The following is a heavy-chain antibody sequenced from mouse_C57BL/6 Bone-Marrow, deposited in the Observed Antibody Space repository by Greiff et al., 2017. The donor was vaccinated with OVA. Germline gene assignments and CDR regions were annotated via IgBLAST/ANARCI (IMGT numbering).Heavy chain of an antibody. CDR1: GYSITSGYD. D-gene: IGHD1-1*01. Sequence: EVKLMESGPGMVKPSQSLSLTCTVPGYSITSGYDWHWIRHFPGNKLEWMGYISYSGSTNYNPSLKSRISITHDTSKNHFFLKLNSVTTEDTATYYCARELRFYYFDYWGQGTTLTVSS. CDR3: ARELRFYYFDY. V-gene: IGHV3-1*01. CDR2: ISYSGST. J-gene: IGHJ2*01.